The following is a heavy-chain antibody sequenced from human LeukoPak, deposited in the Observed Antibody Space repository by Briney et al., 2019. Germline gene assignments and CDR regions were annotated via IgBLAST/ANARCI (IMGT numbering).Heavy chain of an antibody. V-gene: IGHV4-4*07. CDR1: GGSISSYY. D-gene: IGHD3-10*01. Sequence: SETLSLTCTVSGGSISSYYWSWIRQPAGKGLEWIGRIYASGTTNYNPSLQSRVTVSVDTSKNQFSLRLSSVTAADTAVYYCARDGSGSYSDYWGQGTLVTVSS. J-gene: IGHJ4*02. CDR3: ARDGSGSYSDY. CDR2: IYASGTT.